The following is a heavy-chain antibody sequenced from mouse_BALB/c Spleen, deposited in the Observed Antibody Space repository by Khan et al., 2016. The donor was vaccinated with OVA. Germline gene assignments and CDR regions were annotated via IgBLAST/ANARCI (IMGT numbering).Heavy chain of an antibody. CDR2: IDPATGNT. CDR3: SCVSSYWYFDF. J-gene: IGHJ1*01. V-gene: IGHV14-3*02. CDR1: GYNIKDTY. D-gene: IGHD1-1*01. Sequence: VQLQQSGAELVKPGASVKLSCTASGYNIKDTYMHWVKQRPEQGLEWIGRIDPATGNTNYNQKFKGKATITVDTSSNTAYLQLSSLTSEDSAVFYCSCVSSYWYFDFWGAGTLVTVSS.